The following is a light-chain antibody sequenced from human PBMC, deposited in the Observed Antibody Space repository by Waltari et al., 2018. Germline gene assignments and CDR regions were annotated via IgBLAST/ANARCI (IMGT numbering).Light chain of an antibody. CDR3: QQRSSWTPHT. J-gene: IGKJ2*01. V-gene: IGKV3-11*01. CDR2: DAS. Sequence: EIVLTQSPATLSLSPGETATLSCRASQSVGTYLAWYQQKPGHAPRLLIYDASNQATGSPDRFRGSGSGTDFTLAISSLEPEDFARYYCQQRSSWTPHTFGQGARLEIK. CDR1: QSVGTY.